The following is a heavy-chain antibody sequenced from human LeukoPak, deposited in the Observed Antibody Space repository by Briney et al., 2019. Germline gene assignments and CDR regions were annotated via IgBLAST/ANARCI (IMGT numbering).Heavy chain of an antibody. J-gene: IGHJ3*02. CDR2: IYYSGST. D-gene: IGHD3-22*01. Sequence: KASETLPLTCAVSGGSISSGGYSWSWIRQPPGKGLEWIGYIYYSGSTYYNPSLKSRVTISVDTSKNQFSLKLSSVTAADTAVYYCARDLDYYDSSGYYGAFDIWGQGTMVTVSS. V-gene: IGHV4-30-4*07. CDR1: GGSISSGGYS. CDR3: ARDLDYYDSSGYYGAFDI.